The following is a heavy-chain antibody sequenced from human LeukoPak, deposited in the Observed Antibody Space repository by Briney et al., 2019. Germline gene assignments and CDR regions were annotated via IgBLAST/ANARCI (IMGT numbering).Heavy chain of an antibody. D-gene: IGHD1-26*01. CDR1: GVSISSSTYY. Sequence: PSETLSLTCTVSGVSISSSTYYWGWIRQPPGKGLEWIGTVYYSGTTYYNPSLKSRVTISVDTSKNQFSLKLSSVTAADTAVYYCARQRGSYWDYWGQGTLVTVSS. CDR2: VYYSGTT. V-gene: IGHV4-39*01. CDR3: ARQRGSYWDY. J-gene: IGHJ4*02.